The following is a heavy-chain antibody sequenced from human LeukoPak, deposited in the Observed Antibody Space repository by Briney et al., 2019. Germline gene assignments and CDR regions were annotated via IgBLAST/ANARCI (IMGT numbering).Heavy chain of an antibody. V-gene: IGHV3-23*01. CDR2: ISGGGGGT. CDR3: ANRASHCFDC. CDR1: GFTFSSYG. J-gene: IGHJ4*02. D-gene: IGHD2-2*01. Sequence: GGSLRLSCAASGFTFSSYGMSWVRQAPGKGLEWVSTISGGGGGTFYADSVKGRFTISRDNSKNTLYLQMNSLRVEDTAVYYCANRASHCFDCWGQGTLVPVSS.